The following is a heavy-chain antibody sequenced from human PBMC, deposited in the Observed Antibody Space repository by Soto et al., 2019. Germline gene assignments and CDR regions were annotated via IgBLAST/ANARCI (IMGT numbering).Heavy chain of an antibody. CDR3: AKDSGRYDFYALPL. Sequence: LRLSCEASGFTFDDYAMHWVRQAPGKGLEWVSGISWNGDTKVYADSVRGRFTISRDNSKNVVYLELIGLRREDTAIYYCAKDSGRYDFYALPLWGQGTTVTVSS. V-gene: IGHV3-9*01. CDR1: GFTFDDYA. CDR2: ISWNGDTK. J-gene: IGHJ6*02. D-gene: IGHD3-3*01.